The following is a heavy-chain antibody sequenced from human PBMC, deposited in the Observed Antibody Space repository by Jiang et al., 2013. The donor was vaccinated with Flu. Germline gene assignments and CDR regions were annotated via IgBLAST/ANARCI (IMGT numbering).Heavy chain of an antibody. CDR1: GFTFSSYA. V-gene: IGHV3-23*04. D-gene: IGHD6-13*01. J-gene: IGHJ4*02. Sequence: QLVESGGGLVQPGGSLRLSCAASGFTFSSYAMSWVRQAPGKGLEWVSAISFSGGSTYYADSVKGRFTISRDNSKNTLYLRMNSLRAEDTAVYYCAQDLTLATAGEAFVYWGQGTLVTVSS. CDR2: ISFSGGST. CDR3: AQDLTLATAGEAFVY.